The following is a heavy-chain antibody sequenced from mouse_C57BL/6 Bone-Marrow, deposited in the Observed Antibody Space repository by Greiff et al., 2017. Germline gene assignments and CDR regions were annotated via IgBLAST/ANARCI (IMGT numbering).Heavy chain of an antibody. CDR3: SSFGGNYFDF. CDR1: GFNIKDDY. Sequence: VQLQQSGAELVRPGASVKLSCTASGFNIKDDYIHWVKQRPEQGLEWIGWIDPEIGATEYVSKFQGKATISSNTSSNPAYLQLSSLTSEDTAVTYCSSFGGNYFDFWGQGTPLTVAS. D-gene: IGHD1-1*02. CDR2: IDPEIGAT. J-gene: IGHJ2*01. V-gene: IGHV14-4*01.